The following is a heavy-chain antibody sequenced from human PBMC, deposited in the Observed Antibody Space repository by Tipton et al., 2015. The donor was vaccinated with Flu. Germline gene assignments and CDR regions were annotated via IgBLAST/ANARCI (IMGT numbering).Heavy chain of an antibody. CDR2: IDTTGTT. V-gene: IGHV4-61*02. D-gene: IGHD1-26*01. CDR3: VRGGSTNSIHYYAMDV. Sequence: GLVKPSQTLSLTCNVSGGSISSGGYYWNWIRQPAGKGLEWIGRIDTTGTTNYNPSLKSRVTVSVDTSKNQFSLKLRSVTAADTALYYCVRGGSTNSIHYYAMDVWGQGTTITVSS. CDR1: GGSISSGGYY. J-gene: IGHJ6*02.